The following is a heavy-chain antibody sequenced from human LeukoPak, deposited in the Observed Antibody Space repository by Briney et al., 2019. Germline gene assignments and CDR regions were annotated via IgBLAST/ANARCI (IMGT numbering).Heavy chain of an antibody. CDR2: VHYSGST. J-gene: IGHJ4*02. CDR3: AGDSLNWVGIGY. Sequence: SETLSLTCTVSGGSISSKYWSWIRRPPGKGLEWIGHVHYSGSTNYNPSLKSRVTMSLDTSKHQLSLKLRSVTAADTAVYYCAGDSLNWVGIGYWGQGTLVTVSS. CDR1: GGSISSKY. D-gene: IGHD1-1*01. V-gene: IGHV4-59*01.